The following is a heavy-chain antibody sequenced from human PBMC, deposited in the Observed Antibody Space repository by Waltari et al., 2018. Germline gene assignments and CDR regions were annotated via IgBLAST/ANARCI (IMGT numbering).Heavy chain of an antibody. D-gene: IGHD6-6*01. CDR2: IIPILGTA. J-gene: IGHJ6*02. V-gene: IGHV1-69*12. CDR1: GGTFSSYA. Sequence: QVQLVQSGAEVKKPGSSVKVSCKASGGTFSSYAISWVRQAPGQGLEWMGGIIPILGTANYAQKFQGRVTITADESTSTAYMELSSLRSEDTAVYYCARGRRAARLGYYYGMDVWGQGTTVTVSS. CDR3: ARGRRAARLGYYYGMDV.